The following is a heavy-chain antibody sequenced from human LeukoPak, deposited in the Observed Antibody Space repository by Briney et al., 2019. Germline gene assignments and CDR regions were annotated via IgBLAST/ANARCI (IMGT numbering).Heavy chain of an antibody. D-gene: IGHD6-19*01. CDR3: ARDMDPYSSGPPSGY. CDR2: ISGSGGST. J-gene: IGHJ4*02. CDR1: GFTFSSHA. Sequence: GGSLRLSCAASGFTFSSHAMSWVRQAPGKGLEWVSAISGSGGSTYYADSVKGRFTISRDDSKNTLYLQMNSLRVEDTAVYYCARDMDPYSSGPPSGYWGQGTLVTVSS. V-gene: IGHV3-23*01.